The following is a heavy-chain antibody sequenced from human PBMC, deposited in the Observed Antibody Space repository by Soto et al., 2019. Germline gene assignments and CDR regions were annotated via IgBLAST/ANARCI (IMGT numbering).Heavy chain of an antibody. CDR3: ARDYYDILTGEEIYGMDV. V-gene: IGHV3-30-3*01. CDR1: GFTFSSYA. J-gene: IGHJ6*02. CDR2: ISYDGSNK. Sequence: GGSLRLSCAASGFTFSSYAMHWVRQAPGKGLEWVAVISYDGSNKYYADSVKGRFTISRDNSKNTLYLQMNSLRAEDTALYYCARDYYDILTGEEIYGMDVWGQGTTVTVSS. D-gene: IGHD3-9*01.